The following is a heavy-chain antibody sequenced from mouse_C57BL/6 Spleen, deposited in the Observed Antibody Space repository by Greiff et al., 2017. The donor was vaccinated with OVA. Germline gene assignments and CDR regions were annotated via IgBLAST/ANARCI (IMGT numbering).Heavy chain of an antibody. Sequence: VQLQQSGPELVKPGASVKMSCKASGYTFTDYNMHWVKQSHGKSLEWIGYINPNNGGTSYNQKFKGKATLTVNKSSSTAYMELHSLTSEDSAVYYCAGYSNPYWYFDVWGTGTTVTVSS. D-gene: IGHD2-5*01. CDR1: GYTFTDYN. V-gene: IGHV1-22*01. J-gene: IGHJ1*03. CDR2: INPNNGGT. CDR3: AGYSNPYWYFDV.